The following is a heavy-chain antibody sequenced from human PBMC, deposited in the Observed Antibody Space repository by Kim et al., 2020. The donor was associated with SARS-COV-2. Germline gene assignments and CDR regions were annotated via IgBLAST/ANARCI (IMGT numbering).Heavy chain of an antibody. CDR3: AREFRDGGYPTFDY. J-gene: IGHJ4*02. D-gene: IGHD1-1*01. CDR2: FYYGGFT. Sequence: SETLSLTCSVTGGSISSGRDYWGWIRQTPGKGLEWIGSFYYGGFTYYNPSLESRVTISVDTYKNQFSLRLTSMTAADTAQYYCAREFRDGGYPTFDYWGQGTLVTVSS. CDR1: GGSISSGRDY. V-gene: IGHV4-39*01.